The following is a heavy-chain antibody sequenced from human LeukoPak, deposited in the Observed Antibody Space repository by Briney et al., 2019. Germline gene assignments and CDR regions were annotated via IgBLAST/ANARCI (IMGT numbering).Heavy chain of an antibody. CDR1: GFTFSSYW. CDR2: IRTDGSER. D-gene: IGHD6-19*01. V-gene: IGHV3-7*03. Sequence: GGSLRLYCVASGFTFSSYWMSWVRQAPGKGVEWVANIRTDGSERYYVDSVKGRFTISRDNAKNSVYLEMNNLRAEDTAVYYCVRAGGWSWGYWGQGTLVTVSS. CDR3: VRAGGWSWGY. J-gene: IGHJ4*02.